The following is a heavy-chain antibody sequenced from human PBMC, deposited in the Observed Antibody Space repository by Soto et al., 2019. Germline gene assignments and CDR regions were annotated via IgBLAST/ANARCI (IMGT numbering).Heavy chain of an antibody. CDR2: ISGSGGST. V-gene: IGHV3-23*01. CDR3: AKARGGDTAMGFDYYYYGMDV. J-gene: IGHJ6*02. CDR1: GFTFSSYA. Sequence: GGSLRLSCAASGFTFSSYAMSWVRQAPGKGLEWVSAISGSGGSTYYADSVKGRFTISRDNSKNTLYLQMNSLRAEDTAVYYCAKARGGDTAMGFDYYYYGMDVWGQGTTVTVSS. D-gene: IGHD5-18*01.